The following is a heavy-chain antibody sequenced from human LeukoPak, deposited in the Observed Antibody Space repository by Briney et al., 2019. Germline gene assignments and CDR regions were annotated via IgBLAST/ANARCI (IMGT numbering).Heavy chain of an antibody. J-gene: IGHJ4*02. CDR3: TTGEY. CDR2: IKSKTYDGTI. CDR1: EFTFSHAW. V-gene: IGHV3-15*01. Sequence: PGGSLRLSCAASEFTFSHAWMTWVRQAPGKGLEWVGRIKSKTYDGTIDYAAPVKGRFTISRDDSKNTLYLQMNSLKTEDTAVYYCTTGEYWGQGTLVTVSS.